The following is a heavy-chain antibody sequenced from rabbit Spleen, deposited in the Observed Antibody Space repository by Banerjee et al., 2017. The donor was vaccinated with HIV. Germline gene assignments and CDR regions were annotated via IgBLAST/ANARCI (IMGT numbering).Heavy chain of an antibody. V-gene: IGHV1S45*01. Sequence: QEQLVESGGGLVQPEGSLTLTCTASGFSFSSNYYMCWVRQAPGKGLEWIACIATGSSGFTYYANWAKGRFTCSKASSTTVTLQMTSLTAADTATYFCARGTTGTAYGLNLWGQGTLVTVS. CDR3: ARGTTGTAYGLNL. D-gene: IGHD7-1*01. CDR1: GFSFSSNYY. J-gene: IGHJ4*01. CDR2: IATGSSGFT.